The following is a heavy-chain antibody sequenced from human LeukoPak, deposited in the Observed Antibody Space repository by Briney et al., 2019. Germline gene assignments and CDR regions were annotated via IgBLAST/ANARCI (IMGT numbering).Heavy chain of an antibody. CDR3: ARELLYYYDSSVFDY. CDR1: GGSISSYY. V-gene: IGHV4-4*07. CDR2: IYTSGST. J-gene: IGHJ4*02. D-gene: IGHD3-22*01. Sequence: SETLSLTCTVSGGSISSYYWSWIRQPAGKGLEWIGRIYTSGSTNYNPSLKSRVTMSVGTSKNQFSLKLSSVTAADTAVYYCARELLYYYDSSVFDYWRQGTLVTVSS.